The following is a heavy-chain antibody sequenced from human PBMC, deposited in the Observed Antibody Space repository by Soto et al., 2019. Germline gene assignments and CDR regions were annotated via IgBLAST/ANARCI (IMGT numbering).Heavy chain of an antibody. CDR1: GFTFSSYS. CDR2: ISSSSSYI. J-gene: IGHJ4*02. V-gene: IGHV3-21*01. D-gene: IGHD5-12*01. CDR3: ARVGVGYSGYDPIDY. Sequence: GGSLRLSCAASGFTFSSYSMNWVRQAPGKGLEWVSSISSSSSYIYYADSVKGRFTISRDNAKNSLYLQMNSLRAEDTAVYYCARVGVGYSGYDPIDYWGQGTLVTVSS.